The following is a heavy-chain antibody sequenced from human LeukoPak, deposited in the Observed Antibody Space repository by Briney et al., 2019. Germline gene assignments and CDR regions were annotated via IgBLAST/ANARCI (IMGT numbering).Heavy chain of an antibody. V-gene: IGHV1-58*01. CDR2: IVVGSGNT. D-gene: IGHD1-7*01. CDR1: GFTFTSSA. Sequence: SVKVSCKASGFTFTSSAVQWVRQARGQRLEWIGWIVVGSGNTNYAQKFQERVTITRDMSTSTAYMELSSLRSEDTAVYYCAAVPRTELELPSAFDIWGQGTMVTVSS. J-gene: IGHJ3*02. CDR3: AAVPRTELELPSAFDI.